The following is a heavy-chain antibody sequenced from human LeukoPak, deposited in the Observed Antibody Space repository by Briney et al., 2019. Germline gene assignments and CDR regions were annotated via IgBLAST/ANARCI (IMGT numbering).Heavy chain of an antibody. CDR1: GGSISSYY. V-gene: IGHV4-59*01. D-gene: IGHD3-10*01. Sequence: SETLSLTCTVSGGSISSYYWSWIRQPPGKGLEWIGYIYYSGSTNYNPSLKSRVTISVDTSKNQFSLKLSSVTAADSAVYYCARFYGSGSYYFPCFDPWGQGTLVTVSS. CDR2: IYYSGST. CDR3: ARFYGSGSYYFPCFDP. J-gene: IGHJ5*02.